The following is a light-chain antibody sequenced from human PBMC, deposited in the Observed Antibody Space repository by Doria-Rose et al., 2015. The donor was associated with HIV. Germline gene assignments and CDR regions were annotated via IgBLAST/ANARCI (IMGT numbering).Light chain of an antibody. V-gene: IGKV1-39*01. CDR3: QQSYSTSPTT. J-gene: IGKJ5*01. CDR2: AAS. CDR1: QNISTH. Sequence: DIQLTQSPSSLSASVGDRVTITCRASQNISTHFNRCQWKAGKAPELLRYAASSFQSGASSGTDSTLTISSLQPEDLATYYCQQSYSTSPTTFGQGTRLEIK.